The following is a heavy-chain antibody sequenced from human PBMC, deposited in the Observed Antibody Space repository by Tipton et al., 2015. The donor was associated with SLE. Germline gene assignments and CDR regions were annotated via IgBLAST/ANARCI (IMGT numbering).Heavy chain of an antibody. Sequence: GLVKPSETLSLRCSVSGDHISNYYWSWVRQPPGQGLEWIGYIYYSGSTNYNPSLKSRATISVDRSKNQFSLNLISVTAADTAVYYCARPYTFYDFWSGRAFDIWGQGTMVTVSS. CDR3: ARPYTFYDFWSGRAFDI. V-gene: IGHV4-59*08. J-gene: IGHJ3*02. D-gene: IGHD3-3*01. CDR2: IYYSGST. CDR1: GDHISNYY.